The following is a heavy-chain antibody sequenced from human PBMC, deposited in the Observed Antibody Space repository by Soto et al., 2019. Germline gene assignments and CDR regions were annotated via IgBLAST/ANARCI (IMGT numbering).Heavy chain of an antibody. CDR1: GGSISSGGYY. Sequence: SETLSLTCTVSGGSISSGGYYWSWIRQHPGKGLEWIGYIYYSGSTYYNPSLKSRVTISVDTSKNQFSLKLSSVTAADTAVYYCSASSTSSGDYYYYMDVWGKGTTVTAP. CDR2: IYYSGST. D-gene: IGHD2-2*01. J-gene: IGHJ6*03. V-gene: IGHV4-31*03. CDR3: SASSTSSGDYYYYMDV.